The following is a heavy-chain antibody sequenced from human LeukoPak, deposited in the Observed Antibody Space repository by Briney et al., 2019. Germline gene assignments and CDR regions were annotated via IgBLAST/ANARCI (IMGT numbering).Heavy chain of an antibody. CDR2: IYYSGST. CDR3: ARHLDSSGYNVGDY. V-gene: IGHV4-59*08. Sequence: TETLSLTCTVSGGSISSYYWSWIRQPPGKGLEWIGYIYYSGSTNCNPSLKSRVTISVDTSKNQFSLKLTSMTAADTAVYYCARHLDSSGYNVGDYWGQGTLVTVSS. CDR1: GGSISSYY. D-gene: IGHD5-18*01. J-gene: IGHJ4*02.